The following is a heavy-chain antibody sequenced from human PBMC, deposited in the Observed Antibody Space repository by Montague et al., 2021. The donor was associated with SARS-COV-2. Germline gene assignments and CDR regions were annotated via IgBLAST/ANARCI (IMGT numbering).Heavy chain of an antibody. CDR2: IDHSGNT. D-gene: IGHD6-19*01. Sequence: SETLSLTCAVYGGSFSTYYWAWIRQSPGKGLEWIGNIDHSGNTNYNPSLKSRVSISVDTSSSQLSLYLTSVTAADAAVYYCARSWGQWLLWGYYFDYWGQGTLVTVSS. CDR1: GGSFSTYY. CDR3: ARSWGQWLLWGYYFDY. V-gene: IGHV4-34*01. J-gene: IGHJ4*02.